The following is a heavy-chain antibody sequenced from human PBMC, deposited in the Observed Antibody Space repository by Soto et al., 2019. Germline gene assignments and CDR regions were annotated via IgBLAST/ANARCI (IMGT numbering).Heavy chain of an antibody. CDR2: ISSYNGNT. V-gene: IGHV1-18*01. CDR1: GYTYISFG. CDR3: ARLYSDTSGYYLFDY. Sequence: ASVKVSCKASGYTYISFGISWVRQAPGEGLEWMGWISSYNGNTDYPQNFQGRVTMTTDTSASTAYMELRSLRSDDAAVYYCARLYSDTSGYYLFDYWGQGTLVTVSS. J-gene: IGHJ4*02. D-gene: IGHD3-22*01.